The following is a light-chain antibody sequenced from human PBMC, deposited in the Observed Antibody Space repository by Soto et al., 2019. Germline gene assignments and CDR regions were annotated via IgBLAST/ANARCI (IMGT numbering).Light chain of an antibody. Sequence: QFTQSASSLSASVADRVTIPCRASQGINSFLAWYPQKPGKAPKILIYAASTLPSGVLSRFSGSEAGTDCTLTISSLQPEDVATDYCQQLERYPSTFGGGTKVDIK. CDR2: AAS. CDR3: QQLERYPST. CDR1: QGINSF. J-gene: IGKJ4*01. V-gene: IGKV1-9*01.